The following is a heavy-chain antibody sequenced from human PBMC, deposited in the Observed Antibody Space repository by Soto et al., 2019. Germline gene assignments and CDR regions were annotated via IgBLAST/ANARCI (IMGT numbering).Heavy chain of an antibody. CDR3: GRDMGEFSSWYGDAFDI. D-gene: IGHD6-13*01. CDR2: ISYDGSNK. Sequence: GGSLRLSCAASGFTFSSYAMHWVRQAPGKGLEWVAVISYDGSNKYYADSVKGRFTISRDNSKNTRYLQMNSRSAEETAVYYCGRDMGEFSSWYGDAFDIWGQGTMVTVSS. J-gene: IGHJ3*02. CDR1: GFTFSSYA. V-gene: IGHV3-30-3*01.